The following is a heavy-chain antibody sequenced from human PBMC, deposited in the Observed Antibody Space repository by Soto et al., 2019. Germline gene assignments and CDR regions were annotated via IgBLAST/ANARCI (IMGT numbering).Heavy chain of an antibody. D-gene: IGHD2-21*02. CDR2: LYWDDDK. Sequence: SGPTLVNPTQTLTLTCTVSGLSLRTTGVGVGWVRQPPGKALEWLELLYWDDDKRYSPSLRSRLTIAKDIPEKQVVLTMTNMDTVDTATYYCVQSRCGGDCLEIYSSHAYNGLDVWGQGTTVTVPS. CDR1: GLSLRTTGVG. J-gene: IGHJ6*02. V-gene: IGHV2-5*02. CDR3: VQSRCGGDCLEIYSSHAYNGLDV.